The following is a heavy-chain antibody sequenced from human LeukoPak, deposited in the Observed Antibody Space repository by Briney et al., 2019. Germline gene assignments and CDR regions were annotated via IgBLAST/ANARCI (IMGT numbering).Heavy chain of an antibody. D-gene: IGHD3-10*01. V-gene: IGHV3-53*01. J-gene: IGHJ4*02. CDR2: LYSSGST. CDR1: GFPVSDSY. CDR3: ARWGYGSGTYPTYYFDF. Sequence: GSLRISCAASGFPVSDSYMNWVRQAPGKGLEWVSVLYSSGSTYYADSVKGRFTISRDNSKNTLYLQMNTLRAEDTAVYYCARWGYGSGTYPTYYFDFWGQGTLVTVSS.